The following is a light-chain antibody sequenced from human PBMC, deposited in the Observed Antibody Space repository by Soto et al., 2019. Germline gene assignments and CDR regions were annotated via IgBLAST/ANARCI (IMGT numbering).Light chain of an antibody. Sequence: EIVWTQSPGTLSLSPGERATLSCRASQTVSSIYLAWFQHKPGQAPRLLIYGASSRATGIPDRFSGSGSGTDFTLTISRLEPEDFAVYYCQQYGSSLGQGTRLEIK. J-gene: IGKJ2*01. V-gene: IGKV3-20*01. CDR3: QQYGSS. CDR2: GAS. CDR1: QTVSSIY.